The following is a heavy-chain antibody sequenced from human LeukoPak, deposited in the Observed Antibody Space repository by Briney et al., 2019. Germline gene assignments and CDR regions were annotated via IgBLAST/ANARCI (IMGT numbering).Heavy chain of an antibody. CDR3: AKDRGDCYDSSGYYRGFFDY. V-gene: IGHV3-23*01. CDR2: ISGSGGST. Sequence: GGSLRLSCVASGFTFSTYAMSWVRQAPGKGLEWVSAISGSGGSTYYADSVKGRFTISRDNSKNTLYLQMNSLRAEDTAVYYCAKDRGDCYDSSGYYRGFFDYWGQGTLVTVSS. D-gene: IGHD3-22*01. CDR1: GFTFSTYA. J-gene: IGHJ4*02.